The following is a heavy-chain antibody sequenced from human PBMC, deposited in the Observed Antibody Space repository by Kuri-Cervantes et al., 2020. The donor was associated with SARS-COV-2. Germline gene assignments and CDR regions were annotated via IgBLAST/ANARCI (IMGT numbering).Heavy chain of an antibody. V-gene: IGHV3-33*08. CDR3: ARDMACTSTSCYGFDY. D-gene: IGHD2-2*01. CDR2: IRDDGSNK. J-gene: IGHJ4*02. CDR1: GFTFSSYG. Sequence: LSLTCAASGFTFSSYGMHWVRQAPGKGLEWVSAIRDDGSNKYCADSVKGRFTISRDNSKNTLYLQMNSLSAEDTAVYYCARDMACTSTSCYGFDYWGQGTLVTVSS.